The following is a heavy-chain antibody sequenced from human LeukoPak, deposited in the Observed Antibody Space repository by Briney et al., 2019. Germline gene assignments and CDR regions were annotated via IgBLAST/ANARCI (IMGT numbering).Heavy chain of an antibody. CDR1: GGSISSSSYY. V-gene: IGHV4-39*07. Sequence: SETLSLTCTVSGGSISSSSYYWGWIRQPPGKGLEWIGSIYYSGSTYYNPSLKSRVTISVDTSKNQFSLKLSSVTAADTAVYYCARQREIAASRDFDYWGQGTLVTVSS. D-gene: IGHD6-6*01. CDR3: ARQREIAASRDFDY. J-gene: IGHJ4*02. CDR2: IYYSGST.